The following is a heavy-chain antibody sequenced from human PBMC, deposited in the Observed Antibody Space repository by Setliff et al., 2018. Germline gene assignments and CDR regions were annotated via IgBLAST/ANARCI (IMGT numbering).Heavy chain of an antibody. CDR1: GYNFVTFG. CDR3: TRGRGPRVVVAVPIDF. Sequence: GASVKVSCKPSGYNFVTFGGNWVRQVPGQGFEWMGWISPYNGDANYAQKFQGRVTMTTDTSTGTAYMELRTLSSDDTAVYYCTRGRGPRVVVAVPIDFWGQGTLVTVSS. J-gene: IGHJ4*02. CDR2: ISPYNGDA. V-gene: IGHV1-18*01. D-gene: IGHD2-15*01.